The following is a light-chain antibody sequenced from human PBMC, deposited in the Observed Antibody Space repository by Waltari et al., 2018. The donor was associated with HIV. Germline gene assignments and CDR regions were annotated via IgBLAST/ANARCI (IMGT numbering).Light chain of an antibody. V-gene: IGLV2-14*01. CDR3: SSYTSSSTLV. Sequence: QSALTQPASVSGSPGQSITISCTGTSSDVGGYNYFSWYQQHPGKTPKLMIYDVSNRPSGVSNRFSGSKSGNTASLTISGLQAEYEADYYCSSYTSSSTLVFGGGTKLTVL. J-gene: IGLJ2*01. CDR2: DVS. CDR1: SSDVGGYNY.